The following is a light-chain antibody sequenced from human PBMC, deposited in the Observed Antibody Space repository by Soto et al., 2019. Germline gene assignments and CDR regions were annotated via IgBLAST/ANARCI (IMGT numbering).Light chain of an antibody. CDR2: GAS. J-gene: IGKJ5*01. CDR3: QQYNNWPPIT. Sequence: EIGMTQSPATLSVSPGERATLACRASQSVSNTLAWYPQKSGQAPRLLIYGASTRATGIPATCSGSGSGTEFSLTISGLQSDDFAVYYCQQYNNWPPITFGQGKRLEIK. V-gene: IGKV3-15*01. CDR1: QSVSNT.